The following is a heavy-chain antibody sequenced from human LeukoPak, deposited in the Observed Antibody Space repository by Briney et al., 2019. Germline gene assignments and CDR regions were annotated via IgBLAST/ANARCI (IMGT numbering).Heavy chain of an antibody. J-gene: IGHJ1*01. CDR3: ARDRRGVVTAIPAEYLQH. CDR1: GFTFSSYS. V-gene: IGHV3-21*06. Sequence: GGSLRLSCAASGFTFSSYSVNWVRQAPGKGLEWVSSISSSSSYIYYADSVKGRFTISRGNAKSSLYLQMNSLRAEEDTAVYYCARDRRGVVTAIPAEYLQHWGQGTLVTVSS. D-gene: IGHD2-21*02. CDR2: ISSSSSYI.